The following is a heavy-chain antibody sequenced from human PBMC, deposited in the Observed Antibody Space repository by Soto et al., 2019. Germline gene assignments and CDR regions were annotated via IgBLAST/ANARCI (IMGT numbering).Heavy chain of an antibody. CDR1: GGKCINYA. Sequence: GGSLRDCWAAAGGKCINYAVRRVLQAPGKGLEWVAVISYDGSNKYYADSVKGRFTISRDNSKNTLYLQMNSLRAEDTAVYYCARAYSSGYFDYWGQGTLVTVSS. V-gene: IGHV3-30-3*01. D-gene: IGHD3-22*01. CDR2: ISYDGSNK. J-gene: IGHJ4*02. CDR3: ARAYSSGYFDY.